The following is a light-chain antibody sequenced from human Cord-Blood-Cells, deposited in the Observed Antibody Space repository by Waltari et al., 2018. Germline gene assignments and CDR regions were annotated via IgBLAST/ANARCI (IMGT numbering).Light chain of an antibody. V-gene: IGLV2-14*01. CDR3: SSYTSSSTYV. CDR1: SSDVGGYNY. J-gene: IGLJ1*01. Sequence: QSALTQPASVSGSPGQSITISCTGTSSDVGGYNYLSWYQQHPGKAPKLMIYEVSNRPSGVSNRCSCSKSGNTASLTSSGLQAEDEADYYCSSYTSSSTYVFGTGTKVTVL. CDR2: EVS.